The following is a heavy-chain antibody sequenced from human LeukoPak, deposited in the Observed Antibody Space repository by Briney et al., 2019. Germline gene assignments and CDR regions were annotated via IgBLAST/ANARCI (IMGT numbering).Heavy chain of an antibody. D-gene: IGHD4-17*01. CDR1: TXXG. V-gene: IGHV1-18*01. CDR2: ISAYNGNT. CDR3: ARDEDGASDY. J-gene: IGHJ4*02. Sequence: TXXGIXXXRXAXGXXLEWMGWISAYNGNTNYAQKLQGRVTMTTDTSTSTAYMELRSLRSDDTAVYYCARDEDGASDYWGQGTLVTVSS.